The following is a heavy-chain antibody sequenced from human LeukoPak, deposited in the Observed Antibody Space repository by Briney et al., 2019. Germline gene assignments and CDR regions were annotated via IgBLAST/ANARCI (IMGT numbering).Heavy chain of an antibody. V-gene: IGHV3-33*01. D-gene: IGHD6-19*01. Sequence: PGGSLRLSCAASGFTFSSYGMHWVRQAPGKGLEWVAVIWYDGSNKYYADSVKGQFTISRDNSKNTLYLQMNSLRAEDTAVYYCARGGYSGWYSIGWTFDYWGQGTLVTVSS. CDR1: GFTFSSYG. J-gene: IGHJ4*02. CDR2: IWYDGSNK. CDR3: ARGGYSGWYSIGWTFDY.